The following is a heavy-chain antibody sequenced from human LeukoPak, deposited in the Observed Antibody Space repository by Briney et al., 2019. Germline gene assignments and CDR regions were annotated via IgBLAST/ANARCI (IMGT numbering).Heavy chain of an antibody. V-gene: IGHV4-31*03. CDR1: GGSISSGGYY. Sequence: PSETLSLTCTVAGGSISSGGYYSSWIRQHAGKGLEWIGYIYYSGSTYYNPSLKSRVTISVDTSKNQFSLKLSSVTAADTAVYYCATLAGTGKVVDYWGQGTLVTVSS. CDR3: ATLAGTGKVVDY. J-gene: IGHJ4*02. D-gene: IGHD6-13*01. CDR2: IYYSGST.